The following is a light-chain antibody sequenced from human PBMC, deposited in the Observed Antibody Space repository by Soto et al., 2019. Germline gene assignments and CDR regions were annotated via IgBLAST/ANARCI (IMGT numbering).Light chain of an antibody. V-gene: IGKV3-11*01. Sequence: EIVLTQSPATLSLSPGERATLSCRASQSVSSYLAWYQQKPGQAPRLLIYYASSRATGIPARFSGSGSGTDFTLTISSLEPDDFAVYYCQHHSNWLTFGGGTKVEIK. CDR3: QHHSNWLT. J-gene: IGKJ4*01. CDR2: YAS. CDR1: QSVSSY.